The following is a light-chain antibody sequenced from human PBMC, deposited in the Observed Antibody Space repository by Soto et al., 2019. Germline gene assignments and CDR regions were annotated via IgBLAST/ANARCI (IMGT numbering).Light chain of an antibody. J-gene: IGKJ5*01. V-gene: IGKV3-15*01. Sequence: EIVMTQSPATLSVSPGERAPLSCRASQSVSSNLAWYQQKPGQAPRLLIYGASTRATGIPARFSGSGSGTEFTLTISSLEPEDSAVYYCQQRSNWPITFGQGTRLEIK. CDR3: QQRSNWPIT. CDR2: GAS. CDR1: QSVSSN.